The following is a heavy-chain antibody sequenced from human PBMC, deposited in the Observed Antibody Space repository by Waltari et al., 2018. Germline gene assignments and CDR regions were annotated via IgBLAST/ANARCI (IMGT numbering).Heavy chain of an antibody. J-gene: IGHJ4*02. CDR2: IISSSSYI. Sequence: EVQLVESGGGLVKPGGSLRLSCAASGFTFSSYSMNWVRQAPGKGLEWVSSIISSSSYIYYADSVKGRFTISRDNAKNSLYLQMNSLRAEDTAVYYCARDRGGYYFDYWGQGTLVTVSS. D-gene: IGHD3-16*01. CDR1: GFTFSSYS. CDR3: ARDRGGYYFDY. V-gene: IGHV3-21*01.